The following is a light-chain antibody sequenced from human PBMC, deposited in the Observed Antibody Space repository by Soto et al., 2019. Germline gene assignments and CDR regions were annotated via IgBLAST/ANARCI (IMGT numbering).Light chain of an antibody. V-gene: IGKV1-5*03. CDR2: KAS. CDR3: QQYNSNPLT. J-gene: IGKJ4*01. Sequence: DIQMTQSPSTLSASVGDRVTITCRASQSVSSWLAWYQQKPGKVPKLLIYKASTLESGVPSRFSGSGSGTESTLSISSLQPDYFATYYCQQYNSNPLTFGGGTKVEIK. CDR1: QSVSSW.